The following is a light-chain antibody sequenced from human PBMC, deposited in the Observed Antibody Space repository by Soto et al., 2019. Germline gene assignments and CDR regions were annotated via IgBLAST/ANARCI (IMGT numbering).Light chain of an antibody. J-gene: IGLJ1*01. CDR1: SRHVAVYSY. V-gene: IGLV2-11*01. Sequence: QSALTQPRSVSGSPGQSVTVSCTGTSRHVAVYSYVSWFQQHPGKAPQLLIYDVTKRPSGVPDRFSGSKSGNTAALTISGLQAEDEAEYFCSSYAGSYTWIFGSGTKVTVL. CDR3: SSYAGSYTWI. CDR2: DVT.